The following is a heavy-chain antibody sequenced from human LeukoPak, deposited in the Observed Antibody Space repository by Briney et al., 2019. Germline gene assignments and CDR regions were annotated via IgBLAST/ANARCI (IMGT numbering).Heavy chain of an antibody. J-gene: IGHJ4*02. CDR3: AKDFGHYYDSSGYFDY. D-gene: IGHD3-22*01. Sequence: GGSLRLSCAASGFTFSSYGMSWVRQAPGKGLKWVSAISGSGGSTYYADSVKGRFTISRDNSKNTLYLQMNSLRAEDTAVYYCAKDFGHYYDSSGYFDYWGQGTLVTVSS. CDR1: GFTFSSYG. CDR2: ISGSGGST. V-gene: IGHV3-23*01.